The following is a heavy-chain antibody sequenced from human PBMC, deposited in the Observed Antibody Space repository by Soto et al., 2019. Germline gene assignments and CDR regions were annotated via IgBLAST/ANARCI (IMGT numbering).Heavy chain of an antibody. CDR3: ASGRWLQLPLY. CDR2: INAGNGNT. V-gene: IGHV1-3*01. D-gene: IGHD5-12*01. J-gene: IGHJ4*01. CDR1: GYTFTSYT. Sequence: ASVKVSCKASGYTFTSYTMHWVRQAPGQRLEWMGWINAGNGNTKYSQKFQGRITITRDTSASTAYMELSSLRSEDTAVYYCASGRWLQLPLYWGHGTLVTVSS.